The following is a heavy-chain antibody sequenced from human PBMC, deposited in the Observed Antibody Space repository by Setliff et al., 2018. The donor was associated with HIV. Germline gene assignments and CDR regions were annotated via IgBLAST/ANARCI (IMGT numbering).Heavy chain of an antibody. Sequence: PSETPSLTCTVSGDSISSSYWSWIRQPPGKGLEWIGYIYHSVSTNYNPSLKSRVTISLDTSKNQFSLKLSSVTAADTAVYYCARGLVGAATSYYYYYMDVWGKGTTVTVSS. D-gene: IGHD1-26*01. CDR2: IYHSVST. CDR1: GDSISSSY. J-gene: IGHJ6*03. V-gene: IGHV4-59*01. CDR3: ARGLVGAATSYYYYYMDV.